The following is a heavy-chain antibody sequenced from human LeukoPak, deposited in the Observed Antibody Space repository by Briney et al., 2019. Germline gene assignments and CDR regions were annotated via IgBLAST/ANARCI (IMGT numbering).Heavy chain of an antibody. V-gene: IGHV3-7*01. D-gene: IGHD3-22*01. J-gene: IGHJ4*02. CDR2: IKQDGSEK. CDR1: GFTFSSYW. CDR3: ARDLRYYYDSSGSFDY. Sequence: PGGSLRLSCAASGFTFSSYWMSWVRRAPGKGLEWVANIKQDGSEKYYVDSVKGRFTISRDNAKNSLYLQMNSLRAEDTAVYYCARDLRYYYDSSGSFDYWGQGTLVTVSS.